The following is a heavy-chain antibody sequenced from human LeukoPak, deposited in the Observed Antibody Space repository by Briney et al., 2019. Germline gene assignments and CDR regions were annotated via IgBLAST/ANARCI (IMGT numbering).Heavy chain of an antibody. CDR3: ARITMVRGVIKFDY. Sequence: ASVKVSCKASGYTFTSYGISWVRQAPGQGLEWMGWISAYNGNTNYAQKLQGRVTMTRNTSISTAYTELSSLRSEDTAVYYCARITMVRGVIKFDYWGQGTLVTVSS. D-gene: IGHD3-10*01. J-gene: IGHJ4*02. CDR1: GYTFTSYG. V-gene: IGHV1-18*01. CDR2: ISAYNGNT.